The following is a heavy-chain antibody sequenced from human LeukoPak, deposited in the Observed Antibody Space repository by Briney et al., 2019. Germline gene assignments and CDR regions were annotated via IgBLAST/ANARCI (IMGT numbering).Heavy chain of an antibody. V-gene: IGHV4-39*07. CDR1: GGSVSSSNYY. Sequence: SETLSLTCTVSGGSVSSSNYYWGWIRQPPGKGLEYIGTIYYSGSTYYNPSLKGRVTISVDTSKNQFSLRLSSVTAADTAVYYCAREATADILTGYYTSPHFDYWGQGTLVTVSS. CDR2: IYYSGST. D-gene: IGHD3-9*01. CDR3: AREATADILTGYYTSPHFDY. J-gene: IGHJ4*02.